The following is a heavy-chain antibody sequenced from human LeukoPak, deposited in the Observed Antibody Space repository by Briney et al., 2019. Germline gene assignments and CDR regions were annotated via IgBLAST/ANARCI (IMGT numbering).Heavy chain of an antibody. V-gene: IGHV3-11*01. CDR1: GFTFRDSY. Sequence: GGSLRLSCAASGFTFRDSYMSWIRQAPGKGLEWISYITSSDTKYYADSVKGRFNISRDNVKNSLYLQMSSLRAEDTAVYYCARDAVPGTGVFDSWGQGTLVTVSS. J-gene: IGHJ4*02. CDR3: ARDAVPGTGVFDS. D-gene: IGHD6-19*01. CDR2: ITSSDTK.